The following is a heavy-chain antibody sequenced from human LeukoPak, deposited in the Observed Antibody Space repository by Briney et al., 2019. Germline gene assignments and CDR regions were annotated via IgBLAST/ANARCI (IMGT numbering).Heavy chain of an antibody. D-gene: IGHD3-10*01. CDR3: ASAGYYGSGSYDP. CDR2: ISSSGSTI. CDR1: GFTFSDYY. V-gene: IGHV3-11*04. J-gene: IGHJ5*02. Sequence: PGGSLRLSCAASGFTFSDYYMSWIRQAPGKGLEWVSYISSSGSTIYYAYSVKGRFTISRDKAKNSLYLQMNSLRAEDTAVYYCASAGYYGSGSYDPWGQGTLVTVSS.